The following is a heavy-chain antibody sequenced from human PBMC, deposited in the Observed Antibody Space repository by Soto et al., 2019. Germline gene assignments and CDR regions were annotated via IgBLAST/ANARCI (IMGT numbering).Heavy chain of an antibody. V-gene: IGHV4-39*01. D-gene: IGHD6-13*01. CDR3: VRQSSSWHDAFDI. CDR1: GGSISSSSYY. Sequence: QLQLQESGPGLVKPSETLSLTCTVSGGSISSSSYYWGWIRQPPGKGLEWIGSIYYSGSTYYNPSIKSRVPISVDTSKNQFSLKLSSVTAADTAVYYCVRQSSSWHDAFDIWGQGTMVTVSS. J-gene: IGHJ3*02. CDR2: IYYSGST.